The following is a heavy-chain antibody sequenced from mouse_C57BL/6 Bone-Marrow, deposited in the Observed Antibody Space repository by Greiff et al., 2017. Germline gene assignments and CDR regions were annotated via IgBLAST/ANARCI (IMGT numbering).Heavy chain of an antibody. J-gene: IGHJ4*01. CDR2: INYDGSST. CDR3: AKEDYHIPCAMDY. Sequence: EVQLVESEGGLVQPGSSMKLSCTASGFTFSDYYMAWVRQVPEKGLEWVANINYDGSSTYYLDSLKSRFIISSDNAKNILYLQMSSLKSDNTTTYYCAKEDYHIPCAMDYWGQGTSGTVSS. D-gene: IGHD1-1*02. V-gene: IGHV5-16*01. CDR1: GFTFSDYY.